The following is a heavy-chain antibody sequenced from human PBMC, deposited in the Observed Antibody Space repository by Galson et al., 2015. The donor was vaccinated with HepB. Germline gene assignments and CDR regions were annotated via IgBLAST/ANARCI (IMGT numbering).Heavy chain of an antibody. Sequence: SLKVSCKASGYTFTSYGISWVRQAPGQGLEWMGWISAYNGNTNYAQKLQGRVTMTTDTSTSTAYMELRSLRSDDTAVYYCARRGGHIVVVVAATPLYYYGMDVWGQGTTVTVSS. D-gene: IGHD2-15*01. J-gene: IGHJ6*02. CDR2: ISAYNGNT. CDR3: ARRGGHIVVVVAATPLYYYGMDV. CDR1: GYTFTSYG. V-gene: IGHV1-18*01.